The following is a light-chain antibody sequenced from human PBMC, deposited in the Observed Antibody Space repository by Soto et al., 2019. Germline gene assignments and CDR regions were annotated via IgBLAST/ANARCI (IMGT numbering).Light chain of an antibody. Sequence: QSALAQPASMSGSPGQSITISCTGTSSDVGSYNLVSWYQQHPGKAPKLLIYEVNKRPSGVSNRFSGSKSGNTASLTISGLQDDDEADYYCCSYADAIYLFGTGTKVTVL. J-gene: IGLJ1*01. CDR1: SSDVGSYNL. CDR3: CSYADAIYL. V-gene: IGLV2-23*02. CDR2: EVN.